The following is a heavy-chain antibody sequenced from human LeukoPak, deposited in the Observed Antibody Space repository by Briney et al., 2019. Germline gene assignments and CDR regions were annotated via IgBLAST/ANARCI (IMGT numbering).Heavy chain of an antibody. D-gene: IGHD3/OR15-3a*01. CDR1: GFTFNKSW. CDR3: ATYTDWVAGDV. CDR2: IKDDGSET. V-gene: IGHV3-7*01. J-gene: IGHJ6*02. Sequence: GGSLRLSCGTSGFTFNKSWMSWVRQAPGKGPEWVASIKDDGSETFHADSVRGRFTISRDNARGTLYVQMNTLRAEDTAVYYCATYTDWVAGDVWGQGTTVTVSS.